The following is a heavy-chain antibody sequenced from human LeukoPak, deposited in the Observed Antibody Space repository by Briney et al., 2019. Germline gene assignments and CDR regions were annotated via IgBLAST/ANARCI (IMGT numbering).Heavy chain of an antibody. CDR3: ARWYEY. CDR1: GGSISSGSYY. V-gene: IGHV4-39*01. J-gene: IGHJ4*02. CDR2: IYYSGST. D-gene: IGHD4-23*01. Sequence: AETLSLTCNVSGGSISSGSYYWAWIRQSPEKGLEWIASIYYSGSTHYHPSLRSRANISRDTSKNQFSLKLSSVSAADTAVYYCARWYEYRGQGTLVTVSS.